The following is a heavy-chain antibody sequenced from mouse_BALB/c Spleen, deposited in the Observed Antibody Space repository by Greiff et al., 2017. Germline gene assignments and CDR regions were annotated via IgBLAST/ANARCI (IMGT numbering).Heavy chain of an antibody. J-gene: IGHJ3*01. CDR2: ISYDGSN. D-gene: IGHD2-1*01. Sequence: EVQLQESGPGLVKPSQSLSLTCSVTGYSITSGYYWNWIRQFPGNKLEWMGYISYDGSNNYNPSLKNRISITRDTSKNQFFLKLNSVTTEDTATYYCARAGGNPFAYWGQGTLVTVSA. CDR3: ARAGGNPFAY. CDR1: GYSITSGYY. V-gene: IGHV3-6*02.